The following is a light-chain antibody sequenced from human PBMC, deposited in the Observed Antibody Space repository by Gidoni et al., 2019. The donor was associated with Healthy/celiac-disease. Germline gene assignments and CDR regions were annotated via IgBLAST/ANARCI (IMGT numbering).Light chain of an antibody. CDR1: QSVSSSY. J-gene: IGKJ4*01. Sequence: EIVLTQSPGTLSLSPGERATLSCRASQSVSSSYLAWYQQKPGQAPRLLIYGASSRATGIPARFSGSGSGTDFTLTISRLEPEDFAVYYCQQYGSPALTFGRGTKVEIK. CDR2: GAS. CDR3: QQYGSPALT. V-gene: IGKV3-20*01.